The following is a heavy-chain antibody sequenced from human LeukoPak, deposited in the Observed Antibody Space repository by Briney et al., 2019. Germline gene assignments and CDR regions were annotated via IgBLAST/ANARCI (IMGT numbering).Heavy chain of an antibody. V-gene: IGHV1-2*02. J-gene: IGHJ4*02. CDR3: ARETTVTTYEFDY. CDR2: INPNSGGT. Sequence: ASVKVSCKASGYTSTGYYMHWVRQAPGQGLEWMGWINPNSGGTNYAQKFRGRVTMTRDTSISTAYMELSRLRSDDTAVYYCARETTVTTYEFDYWGQGTLVTVSS. CDR1: GYTSTGYY. D-gene: IGHD4-17*01.